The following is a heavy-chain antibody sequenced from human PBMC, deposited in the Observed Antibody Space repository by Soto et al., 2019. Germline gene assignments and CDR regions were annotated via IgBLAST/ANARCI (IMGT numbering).Heavy chain of an antibody. CDR1: GDSVFSNGIA. J-gene: IGHJ4*02. CDR3: ARGRSSSFDC. V-gene: IGHV6-1*01. Sequence: SQTLSLTCDISGDSVFSNGIAWNWIKQSPSRGLEWLGRTYYKSRWYNDYAVSVKSRLIVNLDTSKNQFSLRLNSVTAEDTAVYYCARGRSSSFDCWGQGTLVPVSS. D-gene: IGHD6-13*01. CDR2: TYYKSRWYN.